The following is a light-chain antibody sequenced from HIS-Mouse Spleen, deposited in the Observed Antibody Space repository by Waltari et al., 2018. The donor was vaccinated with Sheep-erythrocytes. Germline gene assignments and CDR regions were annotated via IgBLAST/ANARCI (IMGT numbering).Light chain of an antibody. CDR1: SMDVGSYNL. CDR3: CSYAGSSTWV. J-gene: IGLJ3*02. Sequence: QSALTQPASVSGSPGQSITISCTGTSMDVGSYNLVSWYQQHPGKAPELMIYEGSKRPSGVSNRFSGSKSGNTASLTISGLQAEDEADYYCCSYAGSSTWVFGGGTKLTVL. V-gene: IGLV2-23*01. CDR2: EGS.